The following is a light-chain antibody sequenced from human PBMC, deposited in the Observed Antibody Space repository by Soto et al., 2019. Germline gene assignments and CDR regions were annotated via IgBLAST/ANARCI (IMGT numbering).Light chain of an antibody. CDR1: PSVSSN. Sequence: EIVMTQSPATLSVSPGERATVSCRASPSVSSNLAWYQQKPVQAPRLLIYGASTRATGIPARFSGSGSGTEFTLTIGSLQSEDFAVYYCQQYNNWPRTFGQGTKLEIK. CDR3: QQYNNWPRT. CDR2: GAS. J-gene: IGKJ2*01. V-gene: IGKV3-15*01.